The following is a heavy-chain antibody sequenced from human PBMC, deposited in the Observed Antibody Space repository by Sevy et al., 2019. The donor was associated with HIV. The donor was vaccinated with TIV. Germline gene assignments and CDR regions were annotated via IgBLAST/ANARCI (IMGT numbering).Heavy chain of an antibody. D-gene: IGHD2-2*01. CDR3: ARSPPIVVVPGAPSWFDP. Sequence: SETLSLTCTVSGGSVSSGRYYWSWIRQPPGKGLEWIGYFYDSGRTKYNPSLKSRVTIAVDMSKNLFSLKLTSVTAADTAVYYCARSPPIVVVPGAPSWFDPWGQGTLVTVSS. J-gene: IGHJ5*02. V-gene: IGHV4-61*03. CDR2: FYDSGRT. CDR1: GGSVSSGRYY.